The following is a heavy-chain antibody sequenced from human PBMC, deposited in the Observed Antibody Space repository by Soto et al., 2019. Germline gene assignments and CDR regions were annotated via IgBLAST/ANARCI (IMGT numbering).Heavy chain of an antibody. CDR2: ISGSGSST. CDR1: GFTFSTYA. D-gene: IGHD4-17*01. J-gene: IGHJ4*02. CDR3: AKGSPSRVTIIDY. Sequence: GGSLRLSCAASGFTFSTYAISWVRQPPGKGLEWVSAISGSGSSTYYADSVKGRFTISRDNSRSTYLRMNYLRVEDTAVYYCAKGSPSRVTIIDYWGQGTLVTVSS. V-gene: IGHV3-23*01.